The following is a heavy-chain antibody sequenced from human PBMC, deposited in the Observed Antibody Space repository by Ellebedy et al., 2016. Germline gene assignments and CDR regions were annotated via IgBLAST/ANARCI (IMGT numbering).Heavy chain of an antibody. CDR1: GVSLSSDY. V-gene: IGHV4-59*01. CDR3: AKWNGGWYAFEV. CDR2: VFHTGTT. Sequence: GSLRLSCSVSGVSLSSDYWNWIRRPPGKGLEWIGYVFHTGTTNYNPSLKSRVTMSVDTSKSQFSLRLTSVTAADTAVYYCAKWNGGWYAFEVWGQGTMVTVSS. J-gene: IGHJ3*01. D-gene: IGHD6-19*01.